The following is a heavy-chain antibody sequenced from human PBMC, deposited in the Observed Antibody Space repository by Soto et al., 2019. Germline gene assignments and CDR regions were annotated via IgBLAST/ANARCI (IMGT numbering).Heavy chain of an antibody. CDR3: ARWVEVPLDYFDS. Sequence: SQTLSLTCTVSGGFISRGGYYWSWIRQHPGKGLEWVAYIFHSGNSDYNPSLKSRLRISADTSKNQFSLKLSSVTAADTAVYYCARWVEVPLDYFDSWGQGTPVTVS. J-gene: IGHJ4*02. CDR2: IFHSGNS. CDR1: GGFISRGGYY. V-gene: IGHV4-31*03. D-gene: IGHD2-2*01.